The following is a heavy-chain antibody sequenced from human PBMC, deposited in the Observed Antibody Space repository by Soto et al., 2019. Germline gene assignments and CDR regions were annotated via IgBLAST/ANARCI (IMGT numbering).Heavy chain of an antibody. D-gene: IGHD4-17*01. CDR3: ARALRPTATIKYYFAD. CDR1: GFTFSTYA. Sequence: GGSLRLSCAASGFTFSTYAMSWVRQAPGKGLEWVSDISGSTGSTDYADSVKGRFTISRDNSKNTLYLQMNSLRVEDTAIYYCARALRPTATIKYYFADWGQGTLVTVSS. J-gene: IGHJ4*02. CDR2: ISGSTGST. V-gene: IGHV3-23*01.